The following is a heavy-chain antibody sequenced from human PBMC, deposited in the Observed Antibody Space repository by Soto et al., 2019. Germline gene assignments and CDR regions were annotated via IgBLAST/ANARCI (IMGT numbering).Heavy chain of an antibody. CDR3: ARHVPPTIFGVVTPSYFDS. V-gene: IGHV4-39*01. CDR1: GGSISSSSYY. D-gene: IGHD3-3*01. J-gene: IGHJ4*02. Sequence: SETLSLTCTVSGGSISSSSYYWGWIRQPPGKGLEWIGSIYYSGSTYYNPSLKSRVTISVDTSKNQFSLKLSSVTAADTAVYYCARHVPPTIFGVVTPSYFDSWGQGTLVTVSS. CDR2: IYYSGST.